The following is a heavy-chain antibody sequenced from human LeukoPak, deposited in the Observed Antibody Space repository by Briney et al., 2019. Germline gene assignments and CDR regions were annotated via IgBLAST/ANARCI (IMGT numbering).Heavy chain of an antibody. CDR3: ARRAGSYYYYYYMDV. CDR1: GYTLTSHG. D-gene: IGHD1-26*01. J-gene: IGHJ6*03. V-gene: IGHV1-18*04. Sequence: ASVKVSCKASGYTLTSHGISWVRQAPGQGLEWMGWISAYNGNTNYAQKLQGRVTMTTDTSTSTAYMELGSLRSDDTAVYYCARRAGSYYYYYYMDVWGKGTTVTVSS. CDR2: ISAYNGNT.